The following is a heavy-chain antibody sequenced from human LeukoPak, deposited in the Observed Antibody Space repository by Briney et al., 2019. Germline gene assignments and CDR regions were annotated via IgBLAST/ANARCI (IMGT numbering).Heavy chain of an antibody. CDR3: AILVGANDY. D-gene: IGHD1-26*01. V-gene: IGHV1-18*01. CDR2: ISDYNGNT. J-gene: IGHJ4*02. Sequence: ASVKVSCKASGYTFTSDGISWVRQTPGQGLDGMRWISDYNGNTNYAQKLQGRVTMPTDTSTSTAYMELRSLRSDDTAVYYCAILVGANDYWGQGTLVTVSS. CDR1: GYTFTSDG.